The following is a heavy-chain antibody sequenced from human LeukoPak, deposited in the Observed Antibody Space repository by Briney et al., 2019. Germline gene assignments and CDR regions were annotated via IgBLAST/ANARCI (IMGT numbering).Heavy chain of an antibody. CDR2: IYYSVSA. CDR1: GGSISGGDYY. Sequence: SQTLTLTCTVSGGSISGGDYYWSWIRQPQGKGLEWSGYIYYSVSAYYNPSLTSRVAMSVDTSKTHFSLKLTSVTAAPTSVYYCARDRRSTSHIDYGAQGTGVTVPS. CDR3: ARDRRSTSHIDY. J-gene: IGHJ4*02. V-gene: IGHV4-30-4*08. D-gene: IGHD2-2*01.